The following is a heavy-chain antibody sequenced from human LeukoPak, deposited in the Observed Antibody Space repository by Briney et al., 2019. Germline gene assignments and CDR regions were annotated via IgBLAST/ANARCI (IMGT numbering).Heavy chain of an antibody. CDR1: GGSFSGYY. Sequence: SETLSLTCAVYGGSFSGYYWSWIRQPPGKGLEWIGEINHSGSTNYNPSLKSRVTISVDTPKNQFSLKLSSVTAADTAVYYCARGRIFGSGSYYPGNWFDPWGQGTLVTVSS. CDR3: ARGRIFGSGSYYPGNWFDP. CDR2: INHSGST. V-gene: IGHV4-34*01. D-gene: IGHD3-10*01. J-gene: IGHJ5*02.